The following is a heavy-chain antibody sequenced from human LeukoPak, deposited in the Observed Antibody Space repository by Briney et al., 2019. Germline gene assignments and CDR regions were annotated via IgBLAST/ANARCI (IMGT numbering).Heavy chain of an antibody. V-gene: IGHV4-39*07. Sequence: SETLSLTCTVSGGSITSNSHYWGWIRQPPGKGLEWIGNIYYSGSTYYNPSLNSRVTISLDTSKNQFSLRLNSVTAADTALYFCATGWHSPGGYWGQGTLVTVSS. CDR1: GGSITSNSHY. D-gene: IGHD2-15*01. CDR3: ATGWHSPGGY. J-gene: IGHJ4*02. CDR2: IYYSGST.